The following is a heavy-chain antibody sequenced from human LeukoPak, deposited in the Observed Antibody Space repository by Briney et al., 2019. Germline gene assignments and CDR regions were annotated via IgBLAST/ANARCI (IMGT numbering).Heavy chain of an antibody. CDR2: ISSSGSTI. CDR1: GFTFSSYE. D-gene: IGHD6-19*01. Sequence: GGSLRLSCAASGFTFSSYEMNWVRQAPGKGLEWVSYISSSGSTIYYADSVKGRFTISRDNAKNSLYLQMNSLRAEYTAVYYCARSVRGWYSFYQYNWFDPWGQGTLVTVSS. CDR3: ARSVRGWYSFYQYNWFDP. V-gene: IGHV3-48*03. J-gene: IGHJ5*02.